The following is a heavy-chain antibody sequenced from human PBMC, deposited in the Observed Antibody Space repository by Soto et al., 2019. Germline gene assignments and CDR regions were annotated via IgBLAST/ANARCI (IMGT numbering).Heavy chain of an antibody. Sequence: PGGSLRLSCTASGFTFSNYAMHWVRQAPGRGLEWVALISYDGSYQYYGDSVKGRFTTSRDNSKNMFYLQMSSLTPDDTAVYFCTKDRTIASRFDSWGQGTLVTVSS. D-gene: IGHD6-13*01. V-gene: IGHV3-30*04. CDR2: ISYDGSYQ. J-gene: IGHJ4*02. CDR1: GFTFSNYA. CDR3: TKDRTIASRFDS.